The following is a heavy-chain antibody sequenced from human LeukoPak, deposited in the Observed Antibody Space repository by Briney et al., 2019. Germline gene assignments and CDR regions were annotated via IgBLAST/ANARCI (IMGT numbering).Heavy chain of an antibody. V-gene: IGHV3-23*01. J-gene: IGHJ4*02. CDR2: ISGGGSRT. Sequence: GESLRLSCAASGFTFSDYAMSWVRQAPGKGLEWVSGISGGGSRTYYAASVKGRFTISRDNSKSTLYLQMNSLRAEDTAVYYCAKGWTGVSGGKGGFFDYWGQGTLVTVSS. D-gene: IGHD4-23*01. CDR1: GFTFSDYA. CDR3: AKGWTGVSGGKGGFFDY.